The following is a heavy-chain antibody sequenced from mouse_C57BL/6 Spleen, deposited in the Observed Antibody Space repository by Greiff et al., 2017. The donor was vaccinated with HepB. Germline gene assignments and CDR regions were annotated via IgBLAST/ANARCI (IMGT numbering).Heavy chain of an antibody. D-gene: IGHD1-1*01. CDR1: GYAFTNYL. CDR2: INPGSGGT. CDR3: ARRLLNWYYAMDY. Sequence: QVQLQQSGAELVRPGPSVKVSCKASGYAFTNYLIEWVKQRPGQGLEWIGVINPGSGGTNYNEKFKGKATLTADKSSSNAYMQLSSLTSEDSAVYFCARRLLNWYYAMDYWGQGTSVTVSS. V-gene: IGHV1-54*01. J-gene: IGHJ4*01.